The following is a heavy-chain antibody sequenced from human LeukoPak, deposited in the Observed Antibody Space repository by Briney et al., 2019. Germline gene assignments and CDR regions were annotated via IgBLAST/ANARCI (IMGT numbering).Heavy chain of an antibody. Sequence: GRSLRLSCAASGFMFSRYWMSWVRQAPGKGLEWVANIKRDESEKYYVDSVKGRFTISRDNAKNSLYLQMNSLRAEDTAVYYCATSQRVVVPAVFVDYWGQGTLVTVSA. J-gene: IGHJ4*02. D-gene: IGHD2-2*01. CDR2: IKRDESEK. V-gene: IGHV3-7*01. CDR3: ATSQRVVVPAVFVDY. CDR1: GFMFSRYW.